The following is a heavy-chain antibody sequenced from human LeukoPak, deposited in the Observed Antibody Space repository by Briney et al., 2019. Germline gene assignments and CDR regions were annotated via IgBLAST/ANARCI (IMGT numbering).Heavy chain of an antibody. J-gene: IGHJ4*02. CDR2: IDSGGST. D-gene: IGHD3-3*01. CDR3: AKDQSGIDY. V-gene: IGHV3-66*01. Sequence: GGSLRLSCIVSGITVSSNYMSWVRQAPGKGLECVSIIDSGGSTYYSDSVKDRFTISRDNSNNTLFLQMNSLRAEDTAVYYCAKDQSGIDYWGQGTLVTVSS. CDR1: GITVSSNY.